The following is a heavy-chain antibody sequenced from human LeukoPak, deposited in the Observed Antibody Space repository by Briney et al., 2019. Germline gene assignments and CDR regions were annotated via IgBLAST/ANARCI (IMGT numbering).Heavy chain of an antibody. CDR1: VDSISIYY. Sequence: SETLSLTCTVSVDSISIYYWSWIREPPGRGLEWVGYNYYSGSTNYNPSLKSPVNISIDTSKNQFSLTLSSVTAADTAVYYCPRVVVPAGNWFEPCGQGNLVTASS. J-gene: IGHJ5*02. CDR2: NYYSGST. V-gene: IGHV4-59*01. CDR3: PRVVVPAGNWFEP. D-gene: IGHD2-2*01.